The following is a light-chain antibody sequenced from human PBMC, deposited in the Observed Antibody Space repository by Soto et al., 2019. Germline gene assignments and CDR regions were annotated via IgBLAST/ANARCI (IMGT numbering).Light chain of an antibody. CDR2: DAS. V-gene: IGKV1-5*01. CDR1: QSISSW. Sequence: DIQMTQSTSTLSGSVGDRVTISFRASQSISSWLAWYQQKPGKAPKLLIYDASSLESGVPSRFSGSGYGTEFTLTISSLQPDDFATYYCQQYNTYSSLTFGGGTKVDIK. J-gene: IGKJ4*01. CDR3: QQYNTYSSLT.